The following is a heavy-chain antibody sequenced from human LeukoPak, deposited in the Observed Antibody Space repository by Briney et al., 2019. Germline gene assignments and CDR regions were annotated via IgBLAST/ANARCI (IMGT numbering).Heavy chain of an antibody. Sequence: SETLSLTYTVSGGSISSSSYYWGWIRQPPGKGLEWIGSIYYSGSTHYTPSLKSRVTMSVDTSKNQLSLELSSVTAADTAVYYCTREGSSGRYYSDYWGQGTLVTVSS. J-gene: IGHJ4*02. CDR3: TREGSSGRYYSDY. V-gene: IGHV4-39*02. CDR2: IYYSGST. D-gene: IGHD6-6*01. CDR1: GGSISSSSYY.